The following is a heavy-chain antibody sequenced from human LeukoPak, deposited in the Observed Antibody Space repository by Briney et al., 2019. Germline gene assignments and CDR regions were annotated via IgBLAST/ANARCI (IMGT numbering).Heavy chain of an antibody. CDR3: ARGEPVTTGVEDLEY. V-gene: IGHV3-30*02. CDR2: IRNDGSDK. J-gene: IGHJ4*01. Sequence: GGSLSLSCAASAFTFTHFGMHWVRQAPGKGLEWVAFIRNDGSDKYYADSVKGRFIISRDNFKDTVFLQMNSLRADDTAVYFCARGEPVTTGVEDLEYSGHGTLVTVSS. D-gene: IGHD1-1*01. CDR1: AFTFTHFG.